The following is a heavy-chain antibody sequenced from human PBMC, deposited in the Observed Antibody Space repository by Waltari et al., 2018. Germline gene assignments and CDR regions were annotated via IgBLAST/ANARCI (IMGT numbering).Heavy chain of an antibody. J-gene: IGHJ4*02. CDR1: GGTFSSYA. D-gene: IGHD1-26*01. CDR2: VVPIFGTA. Sequence: QVQLVPSGAAVKKPGASVKVSCTASGGTFSSYAMSWVRQATGQGLGWMGGVVPIFGTANSAQEVQGRLTITADESTSTAYMELRSRRSEDTAVYYCARVPRGGGSYSYYFDYWGQGTLVTVSS. V-gene: IGHV1-69*13. CDR3: ARVPRGGGSYSYYFDY.